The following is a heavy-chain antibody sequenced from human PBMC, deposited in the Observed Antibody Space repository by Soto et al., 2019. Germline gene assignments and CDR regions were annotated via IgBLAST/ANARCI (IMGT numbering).Heavy chain of an antibody. V-gene: IGHV3-33*01. D-gene: IGHD1-26*01. J-gene: IGHJ4*02. Sequence: QVQLVESGGGVVQPGRSLRLSCAASGFTFRSHGMHWVRQAPGKGLEWVAVIWYDGSNKYYADSVKGRFTISRDNSKNSLYLQMNSLRAEDTAVYYCARIVGATLGDYWGQGTLVTVSS. CDR3: ARIVGATLGDY. CDR2: IWYDGSNK. CDR1: GFTFRSHG.